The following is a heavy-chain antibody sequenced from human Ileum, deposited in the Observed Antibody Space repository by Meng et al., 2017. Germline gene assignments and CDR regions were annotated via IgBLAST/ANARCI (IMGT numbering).Heavy chain of an antibody. CDR1: GTW. CDR3: ATSNDRDVYYLGY. CDR2: IFQSGRT. Sequence: QVQLRESGPRLVKPSGTLHLPCAVSGTWGSWVRQPPGKGLEWIGEIFQSGRTNYNPSLKSRVTISIDKSKSQISLQLSAVTAADTAVYSCATSNDRDVYYLGYWGQGTLVTVSS. D-gene: IGHD3-22*01. V-gene: IGHV4-4*02. J-gene: IGHJ4*02.